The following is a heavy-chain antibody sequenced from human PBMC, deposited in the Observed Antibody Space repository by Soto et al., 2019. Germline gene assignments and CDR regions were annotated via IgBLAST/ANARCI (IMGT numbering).Heavy chain of an antibody. CDR2: IIPIFDTA. Sequence: QVQLVQAGAEVKERGSSVKVSCKASGGTFSSYAISWVRQAPGQGLEWMGGIIPIFDTANYAQKFQGRVTITADESTSTAYMELSSLRSEDTAVYYCARHDCISSSCYYYYYYGMDVWGQGTTVTVSS. CDR3: ARHDCISSSCYYYYYYGMDV. D-gene: IGHD2-15*01. V-gene: IGHV1-69*12. CDR1: GGTFSSYA. J-gene: IGHJ6*02.